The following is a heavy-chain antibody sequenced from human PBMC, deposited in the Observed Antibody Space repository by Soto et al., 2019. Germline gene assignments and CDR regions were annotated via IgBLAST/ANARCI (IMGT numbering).Heavy chain of an antibody. Sequence: GSLRLSCAASGFTFSSYSMNWVRQAPGKGLEWVSYISSSSSTIYYADSVKGRFTISRDNAKNSLYLQMNSLRAEDTAVYYCARDFRFLEWLLVDYFDYWGQGTLVTVSS. CDR1: GFTFSSYS. CDR3: ARDFRFLEWLLVDYFDY. J-gene: IGHJ4*02. CDR2: ISSSSSTI. V-gene: IGHV3-48*01. D-gene: IGHD3-3*01.